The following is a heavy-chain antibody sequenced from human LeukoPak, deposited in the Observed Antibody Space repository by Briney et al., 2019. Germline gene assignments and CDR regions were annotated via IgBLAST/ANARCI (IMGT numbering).Heavy chain of an antibody. D-gene: IGHD3-10*01. CDR2: ISSSSSYT. CDR1: GFTFSDYY. J-gene: IGHJ4*02. Sequence: PGGSLRLSCAASGFTFSDYYMSWIRQAPGKGLEWVSYISSSSSYTNYADSVKGRFTISRDNAKNSLYLQMNSLRAEDTAVYYCARAPLLSDVDYWGQGTLVTVSP. CDR3: ARAPLLSDVDY. V-gene: IGHV3-11*06.